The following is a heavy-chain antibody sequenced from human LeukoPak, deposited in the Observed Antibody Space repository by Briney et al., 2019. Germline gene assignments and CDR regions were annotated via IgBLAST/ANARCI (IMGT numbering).Heavy chain of an antibody. CDR1: GGSISGFY. J-gene: IGHJ4*02. D-gene: IGHD3-22*01. V-gene: IGHV4-59*01. Sequence: SETLSLTCTVSGGSISGFYWSWIRQPAGKGLEWIGYISYSGSTNYNHSLKSRVTISVDTSKNQFSLKLSSVTAADTAVYYCARAVSSVVVIPFWGQGTLVTVSS. CDR3: ARAVSSVVVIPF. CDR2: ISYSGST.